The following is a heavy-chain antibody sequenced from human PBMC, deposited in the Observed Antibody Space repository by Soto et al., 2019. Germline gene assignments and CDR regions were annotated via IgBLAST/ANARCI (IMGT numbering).Heavy chain of an antibody. D-gene: IGHD6-13*01. Sequence: PGESLKISCKGSGYSFTSYWIGWVRQMPGKGLEWMGIIYSGDSDTRYSPSFQGQVTSSADKSISTAYLQLSSLKASDTAMYYCARNFLPIAAAGSYYYYGMDVWGQGTTVTVSS. V-gene: IGHV5-51*01. J-gene: IGHJ6*02. CDR3: ARNFLPIAAAGSYYYYGMDV. CDR2: IYSGDSDT. CDR1: GYSFTSYW.